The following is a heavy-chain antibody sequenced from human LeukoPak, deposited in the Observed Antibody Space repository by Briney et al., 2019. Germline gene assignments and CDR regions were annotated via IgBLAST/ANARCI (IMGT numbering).Heavy chain of an antibody. Sequence: SETLSLTCTVSGGSISSYYWSWIRQPPGKGLEWIGYIYYSGSTNYNPSLKSRVTISVDTSKNQFPLKLSSVTAADTAVYYCARERRYYDSSGPRRYFDYWGQGTLVTVSS. CDR3: ARERRYYDSSGPRRYFDY. D-gene: IGHD3-22*01. V-gene: IGHV4-59*01. J-gene: IGHJ4*02. CDR2: IYYSGST. CDR1: GGSISSYY.